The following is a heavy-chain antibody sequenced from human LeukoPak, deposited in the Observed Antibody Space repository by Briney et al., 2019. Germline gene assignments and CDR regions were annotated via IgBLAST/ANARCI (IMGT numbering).Heavy chain of an antibody. CDR3: MRDRSRAEDD. D-gene: IGHD1-14*01. Sequence: PRGSLSLSCPAYGFTFSGNWISWVRQAPGKGLEWVANINQGGSDKYYVDSVKGRFTISRDHANNLLYLQMNSLRGEDTAVYYCMRDRSRAEDDWGQGTLVTVSS. CDR1: GFTFSGNW. CDR2: INQGGSDK. V-gene: IGHV3-7*01. J-gene: IGHJ4*02.